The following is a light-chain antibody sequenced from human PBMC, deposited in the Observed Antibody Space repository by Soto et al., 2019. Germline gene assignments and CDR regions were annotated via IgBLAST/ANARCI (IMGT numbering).Light chain of an antibody. J-gene: IGLJ1*01. CDR3: SPYTTSTTYV. V-gene: IGLV2-14*02. Sequence: QSALTQPASVAGSPGQSITISCSGTSSDVGSQNLVSWYQQHPGKAPKLMIYEVSERPSGVSDRFSGSKSGNTASLTISGLQAEDEADYYCSPYTTSTTYVFGSGTKLTVL. CDR2: EVS. CDR1: SSDVGSQNL.